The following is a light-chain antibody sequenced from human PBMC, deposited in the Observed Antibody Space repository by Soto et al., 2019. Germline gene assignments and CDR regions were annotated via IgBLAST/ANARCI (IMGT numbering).Light chain of an antibody. Sequence: QSALTQPASVSGSPGQSVTISCTGTRSDVGGYNSVCWHQQHPGKAPKLIIYEVINRPSGVSDRFSASKSGNTASLTISGRQQDDEAAYYCSSFTTSSTKVFGGGTKLTVL. V-gene: IGLV2-14*01. CDR1: RSDVGGYNS. CDR3: SSFTTSSTKV. CDR2: EVI. J-gene: IGLJ2*01.